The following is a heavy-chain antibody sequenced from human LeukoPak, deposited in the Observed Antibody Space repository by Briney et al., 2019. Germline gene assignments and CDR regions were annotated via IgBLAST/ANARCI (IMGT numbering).Heavy chain of an antibody. CDR2: INHSGST. CDR1: GGSFSGYY. V-gene: IGHV4-34*01. CDR3: ARGRGEYTAIFAY. D-gene: IGHD5-18*01. Sequence: PSETLSLTCAAYGGSFSGYYWSWIRQPPGKGLEWIGEINHSGSTNYNPSLKSRVTISVDTSKNQFSLKLSSVTAADTAVYYCARGRGEYTAIFAYWGQGTLVTVSS. J-gene: IGHJ4*02.